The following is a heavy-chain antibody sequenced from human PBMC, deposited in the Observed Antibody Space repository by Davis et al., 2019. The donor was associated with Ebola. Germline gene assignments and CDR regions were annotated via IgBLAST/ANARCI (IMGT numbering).Heavy chain of an antibody. D-gene: IGHD6-19*01. J-gene: IGHJ3*01. V-gene: IGHV3-23*01. CDR3: AKDTSNVWFDV. CDR1: GFTFDFYA. Sequence: GGSLRLSCAASGFTFDFYALSWVRQAPGKGLEWVSGTTLSGGSTYYADSVKGRFAISRDNSRGTLYLQMNSLRVEDTAIYFCAKDTSNVWFDVWGQGTLVTVSS. CDR2: TTLSGGST.